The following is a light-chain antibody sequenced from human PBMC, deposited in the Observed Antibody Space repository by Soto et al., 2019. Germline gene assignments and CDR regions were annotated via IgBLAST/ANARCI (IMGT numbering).Light chain of an antibody. CDR1: SGHSNYA. Sequence: QLVLTQSPSASASLGASVKLTCTLSSGHSNYAIAWHQQQPEKGPRYLMILNSDGSHSTGDGIPDRFSGSSSGAERYLTISSLQSEDEADYYCQTWGTGIQVFGTGTQLTVL. CDR3: QTWGTGIQV. V-gene: IGLV4-69*01. J-gene: IGLJ1*01. CDR2: LNSDGSH.